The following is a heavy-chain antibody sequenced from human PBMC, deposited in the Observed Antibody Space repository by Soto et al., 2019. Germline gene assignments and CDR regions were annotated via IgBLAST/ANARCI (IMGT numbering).Heavy chain of an antibody. CDR1: GFTFSSYS. Sequence: GGSLRLSCAASGFTFSSYSMNWVRQAPGKGLEWVSSISSSSSYIYYADSVKGRFTISRDNAKNSLYLQMNSLRAEDTAVYYCARDRGSYIFDCWGQGTLVTVSS. D-gene: IGHD1-26*01. J-gene: IGHJ4*02. V-gene: IGHV3-21*01. CDR2: ISSSSSYI. CDR3: ARDRGSYIFDC.